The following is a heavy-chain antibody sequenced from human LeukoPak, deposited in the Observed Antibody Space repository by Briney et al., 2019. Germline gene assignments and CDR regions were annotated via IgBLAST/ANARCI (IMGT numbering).Heavy chain of an antibody. Sequence: SETLSLTCTVSGGSISSSSYYWGWIRQPPGKGLKWIGSIYYSGSTNYNPSLKSRVTMSVDTSKNQFSLKLSSVTAADTAVYYCARAGYYYDSSGYNFDYWGQGTPVTVSS. CDR1: GGSISSSSYY. CDR3: ARAGYYYDSSGYNFDY. CDR2: IYYSGST. V-gene: IGHV4-39*07. J-gene: IGHJ4*02. D-gene: IGHD3-22*01.